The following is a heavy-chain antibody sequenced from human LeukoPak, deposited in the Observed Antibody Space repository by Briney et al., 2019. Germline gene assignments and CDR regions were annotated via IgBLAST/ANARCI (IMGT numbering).Heavy chain of an antibody. J-gene: IGHJ4*02. Sequence: GESLRISCKGSGYIFTSYWIGWVRQMPGKGLEWMGIIYPGDSDTRYSPSFQGQVTISADKSISTAYLQWSSLKASDTAMYYCARRPGIAAAGHDYWRQGTLITVSS. CDR3: ARRPGIAAAGHDY. D-gene: IGHD6-13*01. V-gene: IGHV5-51*01. CDR2: IYPGDSDT. CDR1: GYIFTSYW.